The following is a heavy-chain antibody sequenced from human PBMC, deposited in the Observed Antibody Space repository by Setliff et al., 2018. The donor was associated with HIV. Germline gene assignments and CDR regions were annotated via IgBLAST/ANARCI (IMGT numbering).Heavy chain of an antibody. Sequence: GASVKVSCKASGGTFSSYSITWVRQAPGQGLEWVGGIIPVFGSANYAQKFQGRVTITADEPTTTAYLELTSLRSEDTAVYYCARAGIATSQNWFDPWGQGTLVTVSS. D-gene: IGHD6-13*01. V-gene: IGHV1-69*13. CDR2: IIPVFGSA. CDR3: ARAGIATSQNWFDP. J-gene: IGHJ5*02. CDR1: GGTFSSYS.